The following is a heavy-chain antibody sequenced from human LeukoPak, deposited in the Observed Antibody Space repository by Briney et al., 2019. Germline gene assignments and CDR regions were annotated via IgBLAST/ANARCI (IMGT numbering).Heavy chain of an antibody. Sequence: SETLSLTCTVSGYSISSGYYWGWIRQPPGKGLEWIGSIYHSGSTYYNPSLKSRVTISVDTSKNQFSLKLSSVTAADTAVYYCARDLSGRITMPFDPWGQGTLVTVSS. CDR3: ARDLSGRITMPFDP. CDR1: GYSISSGYY. V-gene: IGHV4-38-2*02. J-gene: IGHJ5*02. D-gene: IGHD3-10*01. CDR2: IYHSGST.